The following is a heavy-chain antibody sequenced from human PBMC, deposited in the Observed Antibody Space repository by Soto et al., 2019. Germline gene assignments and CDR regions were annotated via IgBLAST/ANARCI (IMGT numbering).Heavy chain of an antibody. D-gene: IGHD3-3*01. V-gene: IGHV5-51*01. J-gene: IGHJ3*02. CDR3: ARRYYDFWSGYQDAFDI. CDR2: IYPGDSDT. CDR1: GYSFTSYW. Sequence: EVQLVQSGAEVKKPGESLKISCKGSGYSFTSYWIGWVRQMPGKGLEWMGIIYPGDSDTRYSPSFQGQVTISADKSISTAYLQWSSLKASDTAMYYCARRYYDFWSGYQDAFDIWGQGTMVTVSS.